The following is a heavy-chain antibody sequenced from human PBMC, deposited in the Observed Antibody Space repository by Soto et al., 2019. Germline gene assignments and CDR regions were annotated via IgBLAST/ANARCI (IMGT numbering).Heavy chain of an antibody. CDR1: GFTFGYYA. CDR3: TREAAVAVTGWFDP. CDR2: IRSKAYGGTT. D-gene: IGHD6-19*01. V-gene: IGHV3-49*03. Sequence: PGGSLRLSCTASGFTFGYYAMSWFRQAPGKGLEWVGFIRSKAYGGTTEYAASVKGRFTISRDDSKSIAYLQMNSLKTEDTAVYYCTREAAVAVTGWFDPWGQGTLVTVSS. J-gene: IGHJ5*02.